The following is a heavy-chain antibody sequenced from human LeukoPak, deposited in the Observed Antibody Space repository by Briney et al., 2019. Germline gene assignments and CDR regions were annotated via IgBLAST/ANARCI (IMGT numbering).Heavy chain of an antibody. Sequence: SETLSLTCTVPVGSISSYYWSWVRQPPGKGLEWIGYIYYSGSTNYNPSLKSRVSISMDTSKNQFSLSLSSVTAADTAVYYCARDDYSNFAHYWGQGKLVTVSS. J-gene: IGHJ4*02. D-gene: IGHD4-11*01. CDR3: ARDDYSNFAHY. V-gene: IGHV4-59*12. CDR2: IYYSGST. CDR1: VGSISSYY.